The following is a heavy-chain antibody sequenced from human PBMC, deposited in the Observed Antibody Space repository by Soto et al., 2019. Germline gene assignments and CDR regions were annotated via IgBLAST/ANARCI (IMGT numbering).Heavy chain of an antibody. V-gene: IGHV4-4*07. CDR2: IYSNGDT. CDR3: ARDTRLEGATVGLYDF. CDR1: GGSISTYY. J-gene: IGHJ4*02. D-gene: IGHD1-26*01. Sequence: QPQLQESGPGLVKPSETLSLTCTVSGGSISTYYWSWVRQPAGKGLEWIGRIYSNGDTDYTSSLKSRVTMSIDTSKNQFSLKLSSVTAADTAVYYCARDTRLEGATVGLYDFWGQGTLVTVSS.